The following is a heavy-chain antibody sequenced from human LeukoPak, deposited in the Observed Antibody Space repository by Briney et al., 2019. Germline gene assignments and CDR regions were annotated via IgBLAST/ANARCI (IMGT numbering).Heavy chain of an antibody. CDR3: ARDLDSAVFEI. J-gene: IGHJ3*02. CDR2: IRTSTGSP. Sequence: ASVKVSCKASGYTFTSYAINWVRQAPGQGLEYMGWIRTSTGSPTYAQGFTGRFVFSLDTSVNTAYLQISSLKAEDTAVYYCARDLDSAVFEIWGQGKMVTVFS. CDR1: GYTFTSYA. D-gene: IGHD2-15*01. V-gene: IGHV7-4-1*02.